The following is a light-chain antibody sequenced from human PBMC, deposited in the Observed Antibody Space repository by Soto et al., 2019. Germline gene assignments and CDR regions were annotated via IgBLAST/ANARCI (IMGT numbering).Light chain of an antibody. Sequence: DNQMSLSPSTLSAYVGDVVTITCRASQSISSWLAWYQQKPVKAPKLLIYKASSLESGVPSRFSGSGSGTEFTLTISCLQPDDFATYYCQQDNCYSWTFGQGAKLDI. V-gene: IGKV1-5*03. CDR1: QSISSW. CDR2: KAS. J-gene: IGKJ1*01. CDR3: QQDNCYSWT.